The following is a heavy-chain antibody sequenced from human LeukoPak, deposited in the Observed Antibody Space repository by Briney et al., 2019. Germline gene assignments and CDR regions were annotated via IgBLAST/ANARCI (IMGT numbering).Heavy chain of an antibody. CDR1: GGSISRYY. V-gene: IGHV4-59*08. CDR3: ARSVWQSVANDY. CDR2: IYYRGST. D-gene: IGHD5/OR15-5a*01. J-gene: IGHJ4*02. Sequence: SETLSLTCTVSGGSISRYYWSWIRQPPGKGLEWIGYIYYRGSTNYNPSLKSRVAISLDTSKNQFSLKLTSVTAADMAVYYCARSVWQSVANDYWGQGTLVTVSS.